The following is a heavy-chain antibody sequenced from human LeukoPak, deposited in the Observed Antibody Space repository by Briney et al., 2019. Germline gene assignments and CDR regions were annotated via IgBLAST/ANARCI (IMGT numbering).Heavy chain of an antibody. Sequence: GGSLRLSCAASGFTFSYAWMSWVRQAPGKGLEWVGRIKSKTDGGTTEYAAPVKGRLTISRDDSKNTLYLQMNSLKTEDTGVYYCATDPWQRLSSGYGMDVWGKGTTVTVSS. CDR2: IKSKTDGGTT. CDR1: GFTFSYAW. V-gene: IGHV3-15*01. J-gene: IGHJ6*04. D-gene: IGHD6-19*01. CDR3: ATDPWQRLSSGYGMDV.